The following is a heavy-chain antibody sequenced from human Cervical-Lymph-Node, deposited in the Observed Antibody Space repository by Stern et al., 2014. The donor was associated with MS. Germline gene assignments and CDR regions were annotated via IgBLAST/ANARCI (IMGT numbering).Heavy chain of an antibody. CDR2: LYASGTT. Sequence: EVQLLQSGGGLVQPGGSLRLSCAASGLTVSNNYISWVRQAPGKGLEWVSLLYASGTTSYADSVKGRFIISRHNSKNTLYLQMNSLRPDDTAVYYCAREGGDDDYYYGPDVWGQGTTVTVSS. J-gene: IGHJ6*02. V-gene: IGHV3-53*04. D-gene: IGHD2-21*02. CDR3: AREGGDDDYYYGPDV. CDR1: GLTVSNNY.